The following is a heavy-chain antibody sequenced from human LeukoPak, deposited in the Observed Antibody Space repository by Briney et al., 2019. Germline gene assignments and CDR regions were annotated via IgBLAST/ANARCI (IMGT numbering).Heavy chain of an antibody. Sequence: GRSLRLSCAASGFTFSNYAMHWVRQAPGKGLEWVADTLYDGSNKYYADSVKGRLTVSRDNSKNMLWLQMNSLRADDTAVYYCAKDHDYGDPGYYFDYWGQGALVTVSS. D-gene: IGHD4-17*01. J-gene: IGHJ4*02. CDR1: GFTFSNYA. CDR3: AKDHDYGDPGYYFDY. CDR2: TLYDGSNK. V-gene: IGHV3-30*18.